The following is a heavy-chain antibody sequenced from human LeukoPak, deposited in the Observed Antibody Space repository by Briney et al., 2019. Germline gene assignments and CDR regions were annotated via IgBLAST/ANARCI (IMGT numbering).Heavy chain of an antibody. J-gene: IGHJ4*02. D-gene: IGHD3-22*01. CDR2: INSDGSST. Sequence: PGGSLRLSCAASGFTFSSYWMHWVRQAPGKGLVWVSRINSDGSSTSYADSVKGRFTISRDNAKNTLYLQMNSLRAEDTAVYYCARDPRGPTGYDSSGRDSFDYWGQGTLVTVSS. CDR1: GFTFSSYW. CDR3: ARDPRGPTGYDSSGRDSFDY. V-gene: IGHV3-74*01.